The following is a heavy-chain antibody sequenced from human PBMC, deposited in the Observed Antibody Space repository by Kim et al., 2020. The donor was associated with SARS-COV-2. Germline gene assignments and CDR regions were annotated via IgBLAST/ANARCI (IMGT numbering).Heavy chain of an antibody. V-gene: IGHV5-51*01. Sequence: DPESSPALEGQVTISPDTSINAAYLKWSSLKASDTAMYYCARQGGSGAFDIWGQGTMVTVSS. CDR2: DP. CDR3: ARQGGSGAFDI. D-gene: IGHD2-15*01. J-gene: IGHJ3*02.